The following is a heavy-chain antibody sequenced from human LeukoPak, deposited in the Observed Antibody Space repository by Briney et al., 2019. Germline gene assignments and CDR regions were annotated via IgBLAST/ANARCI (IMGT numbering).Heavy chain of an antibody. V-gene: IGHV1-18*01. CDR3: ERDSKSLAGIPRPRLKDGFDP. J-gene: IGHJ5*02. CDR1: GYTFTSYG. Sequence: GSVKVSCKASGYTFTSYGIRWVRQAPGQGLEWMGCISAFDYITNYAQNFQGRVTMTTDTSTSTPCMEKKSLRSEDTAVYYSERDSKSLAGIPRPRLKDGFDPWGQGTLVTVSS. CDR2: ISAFDYIT. D-gene: IGHD6-13*01.